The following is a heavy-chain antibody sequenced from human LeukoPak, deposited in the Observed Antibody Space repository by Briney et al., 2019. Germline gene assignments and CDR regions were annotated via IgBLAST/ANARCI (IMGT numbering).Heavy chain of an antibody. D-gene: IGHD3-9*01. CDR3: ARGRGYYDILTGYRNWFDP. J-gene: IGHJ5*02. CDR1: GGSFSGYY. V-gene: IGHV4-34*01. Sequence: SETLSLTCAAYGGSFSGYYWSWIRQPPGKGLEWIREINHSGSTNYNPSLKSRVTISVDTSKNQFSLKLSSVTAADTAVYYCARGRGYYDILTGYRNWFDPWGQGTLVTVSS. CDR2: INHSGST.